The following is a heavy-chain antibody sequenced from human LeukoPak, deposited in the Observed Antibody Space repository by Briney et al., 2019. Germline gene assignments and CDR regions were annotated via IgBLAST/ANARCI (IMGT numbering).Heavy chain of an antibody. Sequence: ASVKVSCKASGYTFTGYYMHWVRQAPGQGLEWMGWINPNSGGTNYAQKFQGRVTMTRDTSISTAYMELSRLRSDDTAVYFCARVQDADMIVEDFWGQGTLVIVSS. CDR1: GYTFTGYY. D-gene: IGHD3-22*01. V-gene: IGHV1-2*02. J-gene: IGHJ4*02. CDR3: ARVQDADMIVEDF. CDR2: INPNSGGT.